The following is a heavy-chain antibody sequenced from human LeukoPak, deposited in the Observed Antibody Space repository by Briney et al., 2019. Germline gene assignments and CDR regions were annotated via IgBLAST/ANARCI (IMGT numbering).Heavy chain of an antibody. J-gene: IGHJ4*02. Sequence: SETLSLTCTVSGGSISSYYWSWLRQPQGQGLEWIGYSVDRGSTNYSPSLKSGVTISVGASKNQFSLKRSSVTAADTAVYYGARGDYYYDSSGYLDWGQGTLVTVSA. CDR2: SVDRGST. D-gene: IGHD3-22*01. V-gene: IGHV4-59*01. CDR1: GGSISSYY. CDR3: ARGDYYYDSSGYLD.